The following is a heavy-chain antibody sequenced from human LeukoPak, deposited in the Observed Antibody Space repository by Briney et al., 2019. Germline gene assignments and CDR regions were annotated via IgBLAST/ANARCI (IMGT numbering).Heavy chain of an antibody. J-gene: IGHJ4*02. V-gene: IGHV3-53*01. Sequence: PGGSLRLSCAASGFNVSSKYMSWVRQAPGKGLEWLSIIYSGGSTYYANSVKGRFTISRDKSKNTLYLQMNSLRVDDSAVYYCTRGDAAMVKSLNYWGQGTLVTVSS. CDR3: TRGDAAMVKSLNY. CDR1: GFNVSSKY. CDR2: IYSGGST. D-gene: IGHD5-18*01.